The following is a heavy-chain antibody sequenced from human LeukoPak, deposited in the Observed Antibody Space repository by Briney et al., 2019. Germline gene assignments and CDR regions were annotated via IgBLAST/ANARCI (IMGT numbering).Heavy chain of an antibody. J-gene: IGHJ4*02. CDR1: RFTFSSYA. Sequence: GGSLSLSCAASRFTFSSYAMGWVRQAPGKGLEWVSAISGSGGSTYYADSVKGGFTISRDNSKNTLYLQMNSLRAEDTAVYYCAKDQEKDHYYGSGSGYWGQGTLVTVSS. V-gene: IGHV3-23*01. D-gene: IGHD3-10*01. CDR3: AKDQEKDHYYGSGSGY. CDR2: ISGSGGST.